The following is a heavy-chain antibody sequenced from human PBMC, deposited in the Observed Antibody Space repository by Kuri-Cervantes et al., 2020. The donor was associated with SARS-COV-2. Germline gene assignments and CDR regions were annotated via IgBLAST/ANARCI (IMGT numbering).Heavy chain of an antibody. V-gene: IGHV3-21*01. J-gene: IGHJ4*02. CDR3: ASGGANKGWGY. Sequence: ESLKISCAASGFTFSSYSMNWVRQAPGKGLEWVSSISRSSSYIYYADSVKGRFTISRDNAENSLYLQMNSLRAEDTAVYYCASGGANKGWGYWGQGTLVTVSS. CDR2: ISRSSSYI. CDR1: GFTFSSYS. D-gene: IGHD1-26*01.